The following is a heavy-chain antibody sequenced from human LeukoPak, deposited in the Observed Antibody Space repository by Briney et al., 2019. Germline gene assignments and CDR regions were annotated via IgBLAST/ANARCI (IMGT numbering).Heavy chain of an antibody. J-gene: IGHJ6*02. CDR1: GYTFTSCG. CDR2: ISAYNGNT. V-gene: IGHV1-18*01. D-gene: IGHD2-2*02. CDR3: AARYCSSTSCYKVGMDV. Sequence: ASVKVSCKASGYTFTSCGISWVRQAPGQGLEWMGWISAYNGNTNYAQKLQGRVTMTTDTSTSTAYMELRSLRSDDTAVYYCAARYCSSTSCYKVGMDVWGQGTTVTVSS.